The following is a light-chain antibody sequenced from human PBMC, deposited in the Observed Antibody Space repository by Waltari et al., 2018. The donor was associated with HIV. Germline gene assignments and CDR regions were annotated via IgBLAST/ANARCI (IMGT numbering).Light chain of an antibody. CDR2: AAS. CDR1: QGISNY. CDR3: QKYNSAPLT. J-gene: IGKJ1*01. V-gene: IGKV1-27*01. Sequence: DIQMTQSPSSLSASVGDRVTIPCRASQGISNYLAWYQQKPGQVPKLLIYAASALQSRVPSRFSGSGSGTDFALTISSLQPEDVATYYCQKYNSAPLTFGQGTKV.